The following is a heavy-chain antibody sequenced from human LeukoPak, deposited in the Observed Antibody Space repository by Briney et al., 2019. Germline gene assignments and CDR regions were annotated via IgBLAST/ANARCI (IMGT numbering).Heavy chain of an antibody. CDR3: ARLSPYLGSGSSAFPDDF. CDR1: GGPISSSPYY. Sequence: SETLSLTCTVSGGPISSSPYYWGWIRQPPGKGLEWIGSISYSGSTFYNPSLKSRLTISVDTSKNQFSLKLSSLTAVDTAVFYCARLSPYLGSGSSAFPDDFWGQGTLVTVSS. D-gene: IGHD3-10*01. V-gene: IGHV4-39*01. J-gene: IGHJ4*02. CDR2: ISYSGST.